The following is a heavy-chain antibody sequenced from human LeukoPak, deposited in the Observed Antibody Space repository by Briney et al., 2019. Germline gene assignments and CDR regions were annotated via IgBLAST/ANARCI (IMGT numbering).Heavy chain of an antibody. D-gene: IGHD3-10*01. CDR3: AKNDDGSGRHTYYYYGMDV. CDR1: GFTFSSYA. J-gene: IGHJ6*02. Sequence: GGSLRLSGAASGFTFSSYAMSWVRQAPGKGLEWVSAISGSGGSTYYADSVKGRFTISRDNSKNTLYLQMNSLRAEDTAVYYCAKNDDGSGRHTYYYYGMDVWGRGTTVTVSS. CDR2: ISGSGGST. V-gene: IGHV3-23*01.